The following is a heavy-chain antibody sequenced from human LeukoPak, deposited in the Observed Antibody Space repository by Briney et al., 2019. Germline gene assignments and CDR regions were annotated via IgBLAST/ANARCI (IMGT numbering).Heavy chain of an antibody. CDR2: ISGSGGST. CDR1: RFTFSSYA. Sequence: GGSLRLSCAASRFTFSSYAMSWVRQAPGKGREWVSAISGSGGSTYHADSVKGRFTISRDNSKNTLYLQMNSLRAEDTAVYYCAKDSSVYGDYGQYYFDYWGQGTLVTVSS. J-gene: IGHJ4*02. D-gene: IGHD4-17*01. V-gene: IGHV3-23*01. CDR3: AKDSSVYGDYGQYYFDY.